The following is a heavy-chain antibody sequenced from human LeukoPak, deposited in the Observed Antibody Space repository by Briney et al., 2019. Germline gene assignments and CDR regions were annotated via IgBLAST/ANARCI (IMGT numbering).Heavy chain of an antibody. Sequence: QPGGSLRLSCAASGFTFSTYWMHWVRQVPGKGLLWVSRIKTDGSTTNYADSVKGRFTIFRDNAKNTLSLQMDSLRAEDTAVYYCVREGWEYWGQGTLVTVSS. CDR3: VREGWEY. D-gene: IGHD1-26*01. V-gene: IGHV3-74*01. CDR2: IKTDGSTT. CDR1: GFTFSTYW. J-gene: IGHJ4*02.